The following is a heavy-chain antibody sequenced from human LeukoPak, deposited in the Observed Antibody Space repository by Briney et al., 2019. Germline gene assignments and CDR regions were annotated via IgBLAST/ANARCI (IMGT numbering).Heavy chain of an antibody. V-gene: IGHV1-18*01. CDR1: GYTFTSYG. CDR3: ARAGYDILTGYYKWPDY. CDR2: ISAYNGNT. Sequence: ASVKVSCKASGYTFTSYGISWVRQAPGQGLEWMGWISAYNGNTNYAQELQGRVTMTTDTSTSTAYMELRSLRSDDTAVYYCARAGYDILTGYYKWPDYWGQGTLVTVSS. D-gene: IGHD3-9*01. J-gene: IGHJ4*02.